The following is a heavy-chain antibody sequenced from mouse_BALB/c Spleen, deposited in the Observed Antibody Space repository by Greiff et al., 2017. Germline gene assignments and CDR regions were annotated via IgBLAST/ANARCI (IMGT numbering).Heavy chain of an antibody. V-gene: IGHV1-7*01. D-gene: IGHD2-14*01. CDR3: ARGPYYRYDGDFDS. Sequence: QVQLQQSGAELAKPGASVKMSCKASGYTFTSYWMHWVKQRPGQGLEWIGYINPSTGYTEYNQKFKDKATLTADKSSSTAYMQLSGLTSEDSAVYYCARGPYYRYDGDFDSWGEGTTLTVSS. CDR1: GYTFTSYW. J-gene: IGHJ2*01. CDR2: INPSTGYT.